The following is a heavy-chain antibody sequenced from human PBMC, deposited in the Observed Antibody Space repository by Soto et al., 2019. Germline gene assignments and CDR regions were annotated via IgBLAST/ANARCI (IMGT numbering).Heavy chain of an antibody. V-gene: IGHV4-59*01. Sequence: GTLSLPRTFSGGSLSSFFWRWVPAPPGKGLEWIGYIYYSGSTNYNPSLKSRVTISVDTSKSQFSLKLSSVTAADTAVYYCARGYTSGWYYFDSWGQGTLVTVSS. CDR3: ARGYTSGWYYFDS. D-gene: IGHD6-19*01. J-gene: IGHJ4*02. CDR2: IYYSGST. CDR1: GGSLSSFF.